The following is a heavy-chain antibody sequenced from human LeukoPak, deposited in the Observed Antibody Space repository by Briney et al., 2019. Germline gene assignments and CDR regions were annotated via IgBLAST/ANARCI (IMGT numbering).Heavy chain of an antibody. CDR2: IYHSGSS. V-gene: IGHV4-30-2*01. J-gene: IGHJ4*02. Sequence: SETLSLTCAVSGVSMGSGGYSWSWVRQPPGKGLEWIGYIYHSGSSYYNPSLKSRVTIPMDRSENQFSLRLTSLTAADTAVYYCVSAYCGGDCYHSLLTNWGQGILVTVSS. CDR3: VSAYCGGDCYHSLLTN. CDR1: GVSMGSGGYS. D-gene: IGHD2-21*02.